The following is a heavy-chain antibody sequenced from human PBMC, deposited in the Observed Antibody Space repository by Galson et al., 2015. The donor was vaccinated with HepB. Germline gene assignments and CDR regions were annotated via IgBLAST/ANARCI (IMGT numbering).Heavy chain of an antibody. CDR2: IIPIFGTA. CDR3: ARGGVVVVAAQSAFDP. CDR1: GGTFSSYA. V-gene: IGHV1-69*13. D-gene: IGHD2-15*01. J-gene: IGHJ5*02. Sequence: SVKVSCKASGGTFSSYAISWVRQAPGQGLEWMGGIIPIFGTANYAQKFQGRVTITADESTSTAYMELSSLRSEDTAVYYCARGGVVVVAAQSAFDPWGQGTLVTVSS.